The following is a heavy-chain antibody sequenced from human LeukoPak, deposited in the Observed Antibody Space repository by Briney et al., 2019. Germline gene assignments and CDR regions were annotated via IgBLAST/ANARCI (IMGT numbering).Heavy chain of an antibody. Sequence: SETLSLTCTVSGGSISSPNYYWGWIRQPPGKGLEWIAYMHDSGTTKYNPSLKSRVTISVDTSKNHFSLKLNSVTAADTAVYFCARRFNSGWGSFDYWGPGILVTVSS. J-gene: IGHJ4*02. V-gene: IGHV4-61*05. CDR1: GGSISSPNYY. CDR2: MHDSGTT. CDR3: ARRFNSGWGSFDY. D-gene: IGHD6-19*01.